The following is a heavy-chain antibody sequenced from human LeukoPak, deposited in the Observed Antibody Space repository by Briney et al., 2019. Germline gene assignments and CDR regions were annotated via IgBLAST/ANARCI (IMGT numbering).Heavy chain of an antibody. CDR2: ISRSSTTI. J-gene: IGHJ3*02. V-gene: IGHV3-48*01. CDR1: GFTFSTYS. CDR3: ARGGSHYNGAFDI. Sequence: GGSLRLSCAVSGFTFSTYSMNWVRQAPGKGLEWVSYISRSSTTIYYVDSVKGRFAIYRDNAKNSLYLQIHSLRAEDTAVYYCARGGSHYNGAFDIWGQGTRVTVSS. D-gene: IGHD1-26*01.